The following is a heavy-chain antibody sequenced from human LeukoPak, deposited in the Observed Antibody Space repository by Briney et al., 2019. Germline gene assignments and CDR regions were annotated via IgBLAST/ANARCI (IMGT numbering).Heavy chain of an antibody. V-gene: IGHV3-21*01. Sequence: PGGSLRLSCAASGFTFSSYGMNWVRQAPGKGLEWVSSISSSSSYIYYADSVKGRFTISRDNAKNSLYLQMNSLRVEDTAVYYCAREPYLYYDSSIAPDIWGQGTMVTVSS. CDR1: GFTFSSYG. CDR2: ISSSSSYI. D-gene: IGHD3-22*01. J-gene: IGHJ3*02. CDR3: AREPYLYYDSSIAPDI.